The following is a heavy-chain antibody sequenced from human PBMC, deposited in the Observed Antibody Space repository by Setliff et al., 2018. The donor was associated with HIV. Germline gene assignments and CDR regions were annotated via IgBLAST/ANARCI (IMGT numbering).Heavy chain of an antibody. Sequence: SETLSLTCTVSGGSISSYYWSWVRQPAGKGLEWIGRIYTGGSTKFNPSLGGRASLSVDKSNNQVSLKLTSVTAADTAIYYCARLGDSGYDFRGYFDYWGQGKLVTVSS. J-gene: IGHJ4*02. CDR2: IYTGGST. CDR3: ARLGDSGYDFRGYFDY. D-gene: IGHD5-12*01. CDR1: GGSISSYY. V-gene: IGHV4-4*07.